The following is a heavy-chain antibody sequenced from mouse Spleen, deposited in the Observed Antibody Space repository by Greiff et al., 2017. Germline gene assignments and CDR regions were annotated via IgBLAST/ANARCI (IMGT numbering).Heavy chain of an antibody. V-gene: IGHV14-4*01. CDR1: GFNIKDDY. J-gene: IGHJ1*01. D-gene: IGHD1-1*01. CDR2: IDPENGDT. CDR3: TTPYYGGLYWYFDV. Sequence: VQLQQSGAELVRPGASVKLSCTASGFNIKDDYMHWVKQRPEQGLEWIGWIDPENGDTEYASKFQGKATITADTSSNTAYLQLSSLTSEDTAVYYCTTPYYGGLYWYFDVWGAGTTVTVSS.